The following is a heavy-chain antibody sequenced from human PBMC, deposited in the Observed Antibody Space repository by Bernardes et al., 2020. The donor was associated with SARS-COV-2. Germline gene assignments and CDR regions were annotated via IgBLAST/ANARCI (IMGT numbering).Heavy chain of an antibody. CDR3: ERDPEYSSSSYFDY. V-gene: IGHV1-2*02. D-gene: IGHD6-6*01. Sequence: ASVKVSCKASGYTFTGYYMHWVRQAPGQGLDWMGWINPNSGGTNYAQKFQGRVTMTRDTSISTAYMELSRLRSDDTAVYYCERDPEYSSSSYFDYWGQGTLVNVS. J-gene: IGHJ4*02. CDR2: INPNSGGT. CDR1: GYTFTGYY.